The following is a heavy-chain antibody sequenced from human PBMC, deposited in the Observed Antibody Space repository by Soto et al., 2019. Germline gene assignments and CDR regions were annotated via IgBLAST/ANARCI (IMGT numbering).Heavy chain of an antibody. CDR2: ISSSSSYI. J-gene: IGHJ4*02. CDR3: ARGFYWVPAARCFDY. D-gene: IGHD2-2*01. V-gene: IGHV3-21*01. Sequence: PGGSLRLSCAASGFTFSSYSMNWVRQAPGKGLEWVSSISSSSSYIYYADSVKGRFTISRDNAKNSLYLQMNSLRAEDTAVYYCARGFYWVPAARCFDYWGQGTLVTVSS. CDR1: GFTFSSYS.